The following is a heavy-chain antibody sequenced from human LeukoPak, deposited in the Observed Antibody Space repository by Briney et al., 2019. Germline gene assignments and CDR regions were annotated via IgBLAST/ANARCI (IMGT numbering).Heavy chain of an antibody. V-gene: IGHV1-2*02. CDR3: ARGLFPSVLTHCFDP. J-gene: IGHJ5*02. CDR2: INPASGGT. D-gene: IGHD4/OR15-4a*01. Sequence: ASLKVSCKASGYIFSGPSIQWVPQAPGHGLEWMGWINPASGGTNNAQKFHGRVTMTTDTSIRTLYMEVNSLRSDVTAVYYCARGLFPSVLTHCFDPWGQGTLVTVSS. CDR1: GYIFSGPS.